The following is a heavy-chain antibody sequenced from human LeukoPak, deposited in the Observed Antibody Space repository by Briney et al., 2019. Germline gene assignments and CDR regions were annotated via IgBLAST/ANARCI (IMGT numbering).Heavy chain of an antibody. V-gene: IGHV3-23*01. J-gene: IGHJ6*02. CDR2: ISGSGGST. D-gene: IGHD1-26*01. CDR1: GFTLSSYA. Sequence: GGSLRLSCAASGFTLSSYAMSWVRQAPGKGLEWVSAISGSGGSTYYADSVKGRFTISRDNSKNTLYLQMNSLRAEDTAVYYCAKSGGSSDMTYYYYYGMDVWGQGTTVTVSS. CDR3: AKSGGSSDMTYYYYYGMDV.